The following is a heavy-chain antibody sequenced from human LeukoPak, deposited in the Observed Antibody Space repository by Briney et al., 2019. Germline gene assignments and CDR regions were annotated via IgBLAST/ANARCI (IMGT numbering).Heavy chain of an antibody. J-gene: IGHJ4*02. CDR1: GGSISSYY. CDR2: IYYSGST. CDR3: ARGSRYYDFWSGRYYFDY. D-gene: IGHD3-3*01. V-gene: IGHV4-30-4*08. Sequence: SETLSLTCTVSGGSISSYYWTWIRQPPGKGLEWIGYIYYSGSTYYNPSLKSRVTISVDTSKNQFSLKLSSVTAADTAVYYCARGSRYYDFWSGRYYFDYWGQGTLVTVSS.